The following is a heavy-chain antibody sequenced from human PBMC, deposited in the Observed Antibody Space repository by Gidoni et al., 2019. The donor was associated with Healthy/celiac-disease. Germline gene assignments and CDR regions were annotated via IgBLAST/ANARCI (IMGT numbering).Heavy chain of an antibody. CDR3: AKCSIPEDCSSSSCSYYYYGMDV. CDR2: ISGSGGST. J-gene: IGHJ6*02. CDR1: GFTFTRYA. V-gene: IGHV3-23*01. D-gene: IGHD2-2*01. Sequence: EVQLLESGGGLVQPGGSLRLSCAASGFTFTRYAMSWVRQAPGMGLGWVSAISGSGGSTYYADSVKGRFTIYRDNSKNTLYLKMNSLRVEDTAVYYCAKCSIPEDCSSSSCSYYYYGMDVWGQGTTVTVSS.